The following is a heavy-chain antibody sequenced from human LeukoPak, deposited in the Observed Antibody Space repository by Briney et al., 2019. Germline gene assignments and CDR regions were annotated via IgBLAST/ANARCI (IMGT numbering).Heavy chain of an antibody. CDR1: GFTFSSYW. J-gene: IGHJ4*02. V-gene: IGHV3-74*01. CDR2: INTDGSST. CDR3: VPSSLTYSSGWYRY. Sequence: GGSLRLSCAASGFTFSSYWMHWVRQAPGKGLVWVSSINTDGSSTVYADSVKGRFTISRDNAKNTLYLQMHSLRAEDTAVYYCVPSSLTYSSGWYRYWGQGTLVSVSS. D-gene: IGHD6-19*01.